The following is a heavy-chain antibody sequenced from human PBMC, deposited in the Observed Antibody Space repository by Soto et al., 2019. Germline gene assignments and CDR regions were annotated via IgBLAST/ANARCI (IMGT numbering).Heavy chain of an antibody. D-gene: IGHD1-26*01. V-gene: IGHV3-30*18. CDR1: GFTFSSYG. CDR3: SKDPRVVGATTNYYYVMDV. CDR2: ISYDGSNK. J-gene: IGHJ6*02. Sequence: QVQLVESGGGVVQPGRSLRLSCAASGFTFSSYGMHWVRQAPGKGLEWVAVISYDGSNKYYADSVKGRLTISRNNFKITLYLHMNSLIAEDTAVYYGSKDPRVVGATTNYYYVMDVWGQGTTVTVSS.